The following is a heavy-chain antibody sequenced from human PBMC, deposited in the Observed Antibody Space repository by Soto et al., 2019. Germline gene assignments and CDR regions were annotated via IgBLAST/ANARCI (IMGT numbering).Heavy chain of an antibody. V-gene: IGHV3-30*18. Sequence: QVQLVESGGGVVQPGRSLRLSCAASGFTFSSYGMHWVRQAPGKGLEGVAVISYDGSNKYYADSVKGRFTISRDNSKNTLYLQMNSLRAEDTAVYYCAKARRYSYGLTHYGMDVWGQGTTVTVSS. CDR3: AKARRYSYGLTHYGMDV. J-gene: IGHJ6*02. CDR2: ISYDGSNK. D-gene: IGHD5-18*01. CDR1: GFTFSSYG.